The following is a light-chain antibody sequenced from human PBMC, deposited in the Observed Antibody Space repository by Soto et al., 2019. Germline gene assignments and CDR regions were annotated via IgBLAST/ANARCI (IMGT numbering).Light chain of an antibody. Sequence: EIVLTHSPVTLSLSPVERATLSFSASQSVSSSYLAWYQQKPGQAPRLLIYGASSRATGIPDRFSGGGSGTDFTLTISRLEPEDFAVYYCQQYGSSQTFGQGTKVDIK. V-gene: IGKV3-20*01. CDR1: QSVSSSY. CDR2: GAS. CDR3: QQYGSSQT. J-gene: IGKJ1*01.